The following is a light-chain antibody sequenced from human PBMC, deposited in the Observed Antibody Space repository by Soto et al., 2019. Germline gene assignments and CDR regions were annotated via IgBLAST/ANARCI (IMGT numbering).Light chain of an antibody. V-gene: IGKV1-5*01. CDR2: DVS. CDR1: QRLTGR. Sequence: DIQMTQSPSTMSASSGDRVTLNCRARQRLTGRLALYQQIPGRPPKLLIYDVSLLESGVTSSFSGSDSGTDFTLTRRSLRPDDFATFYCQQYKVYPYTFGQGT. CDR3: QQYKVYPYT. J-gene: IGKJ2*01.